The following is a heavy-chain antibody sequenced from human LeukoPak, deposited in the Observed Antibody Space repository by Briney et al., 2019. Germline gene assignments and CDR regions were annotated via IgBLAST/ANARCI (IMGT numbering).Heavy chain of an antibody. CDR1: GFTFSSYA. V-gene: IGHV3-23*01. J-gene: IGHJ4*02. CDR3: AKDNVVVVAATFDY. Sequence: GGYLRLSCAASGFTFSSYAMSWVRQAPGKGLEWVSAISGSGGSTYYADSVKGRFTISRDNSKNTLCLQMNSLRAEDTAVYYCAKDNVVVVAATFDYWGQGTLVTVSS. D-gene: IGHD2-15*01. CDR2: ISGSGGST.